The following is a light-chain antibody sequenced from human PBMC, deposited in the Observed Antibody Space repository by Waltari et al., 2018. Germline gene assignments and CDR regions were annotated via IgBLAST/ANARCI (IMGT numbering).Light chain of an antibody. V-gene: IGKV3-11*01. CDR1: QSIVDA. Sequence: VLTQSPATLSLSPGDRAALSCRASQSIVDAIAWYQQRPGQTPRLLIYDASNRAPGIPARFSGSGSGIDFTLTISSLEPEDFAVYYCQQRRNWPLSFGQGTRLEIK. J-gene: IGKJ5*01. CDR2: DAS. CDR3: QQRRNWPLS.